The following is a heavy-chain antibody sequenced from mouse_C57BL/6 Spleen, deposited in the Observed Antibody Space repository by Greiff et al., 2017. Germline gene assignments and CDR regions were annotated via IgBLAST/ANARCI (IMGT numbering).Heavy chain of an antibody. Sequence: VQLQQSGAELARPGASVKLSCKASGYTFTSYGISWVKQRTGQGLEWIGEIYPRSGNTYYNEKFKGKATLTADKSSSTAYMELRSLTSEDSAVYFCARGKYYGSSPHWYFDVWGTGTTVTVSS. CDR2: IYPRSGNT. D-gene: IGHD1-1*01. V-gene: IGHV1-81*01. CDR3: ARGKYYGSSPHWYFDV. J-gene: IGHJ1*03. CDR1: GYTFTSYG.